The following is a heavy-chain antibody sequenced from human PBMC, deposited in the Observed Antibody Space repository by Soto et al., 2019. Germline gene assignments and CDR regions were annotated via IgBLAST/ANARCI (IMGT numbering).Heavy chain of an antibody. V-gene: IGHV4-30-4*01. D-gene: IGHD3-10*01. CDR3: ARGDGFGDRRVDY. CDR1: GGSISSGDYY. Sequence: TSETLSLTCTVSGGSISSGDYYWSWIRQPPGKGLEWIGYIYYSGSTYYNPSLKSRVTISVDTSKNQFSLKLSSVTAADTAVYYCARGDGFGDRRVDYWGQGTLVTVSS. J-gene: IGHJ4*02. CDR2: IYYSGST.